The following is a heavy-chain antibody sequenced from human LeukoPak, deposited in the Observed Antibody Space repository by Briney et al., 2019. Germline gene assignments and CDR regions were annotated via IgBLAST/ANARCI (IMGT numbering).Heavy chain of an antibody. CDR3: ARDTTYGSGTYSFDY. CDR2: ISTSSSYI. J-gene: IGHJ4*02. Sequence: GGSLRLSCAASGFTFSSYSMNWVRQAPGKGLEWVSSISTSSSYIYYADSVKGRFTISRDNAKNSLYQQMNSLRAEDTAVYHCARDTTYGSGTYSFDYWGQGTLVTVSS. CDR1: GFTFSSYS. V-gene: IGHV3-21*01. D-gene: IGHD3-10*01.